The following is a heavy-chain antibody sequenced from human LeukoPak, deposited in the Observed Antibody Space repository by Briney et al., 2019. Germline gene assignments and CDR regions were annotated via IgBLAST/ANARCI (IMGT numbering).Heavy chain of an antibody. CDR1: GFTFDDYD. D-gene: IGHD6-19*01. J-gene: IGHJ4*02. CDR3: ARAGSRQWLVDLFDY. Sequence: GGSLRLSCAASGFTFDDYDMNWVRHAPGKGLEWVSSISTSSSYIYYADSVKGRFTSSRDNAKKSLYLQMNSLRAEDTAVYYCARAGSRQWLVDLFDYWGQGTLVTVSS. V-gene: IGHV3-21*01. CDR2: ISTSSSYI.